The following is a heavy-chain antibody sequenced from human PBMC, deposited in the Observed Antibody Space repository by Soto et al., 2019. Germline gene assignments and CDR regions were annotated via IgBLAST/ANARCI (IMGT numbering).Heavy chain of an antibody. D-gene: IGHD5-12*01. V-gene: IGHV1-18*01. CDR2: ISTYSGDT. CDR3: ARHHGPTTSENWFDP. Sequence: QVHLVQSGVEVKTPGASVKVSCQASGYTFFTYDISWVRQAPGQGLEWMGWISTYSGDTKYAQKFQGRVTMTTYTSTTTAYLELRSLRSDDTAVYFCARHHGPTTSENWFDPWGQGTPVTVSS. CDR1: GYTFFTYD. J-gene: IGHJ5*02.